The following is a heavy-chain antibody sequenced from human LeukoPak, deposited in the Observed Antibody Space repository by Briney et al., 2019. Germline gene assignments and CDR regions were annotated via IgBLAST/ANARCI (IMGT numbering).Heavy chain of an antibody. CDR2: INPSGGST. D-gene: IGHD3-3*01. CDR3: ARGGVLRFLGHLDY. V-gene: IGHV1-46*01. J-gene: IGHJ4*02. CDR1: GYSFISFY. Sequence: ASVKVSCKASGYSFISFYIHWVRQAPGHGLERMGIINPSGGSTTYAQKFQGRVTMTRDTSTSTVYMELSSLRSEDTAVYYCARGGVLRFLGHLDYWGQGTLVTVSS.